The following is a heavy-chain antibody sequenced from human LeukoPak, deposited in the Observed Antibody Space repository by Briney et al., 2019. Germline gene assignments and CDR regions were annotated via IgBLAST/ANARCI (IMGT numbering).Heavy chain of an antibody. CDR3: ASLGRGGAATFDY. CDR2: IYYSGST. V-gene: IGHV4-59*08. Sequence: PSETLSLTCTVSGGSISSYYWSWIRQPPGKGLEWIGYIYYSGSTNYNPSLKSRVTISVDTSKNQFSLKLSSVTAADTAVYYCASLGRGGAATFDYWGQGTLVTVSS. J-gene: IGHJ4*02. CDR1: GGSISSYY. D-gene: IGHD3-16*01.